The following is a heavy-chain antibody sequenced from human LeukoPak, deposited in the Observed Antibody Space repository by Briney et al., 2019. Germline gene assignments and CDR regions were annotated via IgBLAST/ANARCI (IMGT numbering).Heavy chain of an antibody. CDR3: ARTMIVEGFDY. CDR2: IFPGNSDT. D-gene: IGHD3-22*01. J-gene: IGHJ4*02. V-gene: IGHV5-51*01. Sequence: GESLKISCEGSGYSFTSYWIGWARQMPGKGLEWMAIIFPGNSDTIYSPSFQGQVTISADKSISTAYLQWSSLKASDTAMYYCARTMIVEGFDYWGQGTLVTVSS. CDR1: GYSFTSYW.